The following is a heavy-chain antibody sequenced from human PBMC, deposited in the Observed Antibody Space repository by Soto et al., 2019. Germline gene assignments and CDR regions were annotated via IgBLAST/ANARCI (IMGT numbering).Heavy chain of an antibody. D-gene: IGHD3-22*01. CDR3: ARRLYDTSGYRYFDF. V-gene: IGHV5-51*01. CDR1: GYSFSSYW. J-gene: IGHJ4*02. Sequence: PXESLKISCKASGYSFSSYWIGWVRQIPGKGLEWMGIIFPDDSETRYSPSFQGKVSISVDKSITTAYLQWSSLKASDTAMYYCARRLYDTSGYRYFDFWGQGTLVTVSS. CDR2: IFPDDSET.